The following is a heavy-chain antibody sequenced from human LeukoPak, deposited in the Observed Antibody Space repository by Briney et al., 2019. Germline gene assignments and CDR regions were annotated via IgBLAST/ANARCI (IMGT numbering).Heavy chain of an antibody. CDR1: GFTFSSYA. J-gene: IGHJ4*02. D-gene: IGHD3-22*01. CDR3: ARGVDYYENSGTIDY. V-gene: IGHV3-30*04. Sequence: GGSLRLSCAASGFTFSSYAMHWVRQAPGKGLEWVAVISYDGSNKYYADSVKGRFTISRDNSKNTLYLQMNSLRAEDTAVYYCARGVDYYENSGTIDYWGQGTLVTVSS. CDR2: ISYDGSNK.